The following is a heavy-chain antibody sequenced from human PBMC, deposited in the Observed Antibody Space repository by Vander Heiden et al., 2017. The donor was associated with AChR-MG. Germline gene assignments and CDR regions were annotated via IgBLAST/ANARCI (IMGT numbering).Heavy chain of an antibody. CDR3: ARGRRWELLFNYYGMDV. Sequence: QVHLQPWGAGLLKPSETLSLTCAVYGGSFSGYYWSWIRQPPGKGLEWIGEINHSGSTNYNPSLKSRVTISVDTSKNQFSLKLSSVTAADTAVYYCARGRRWELLFNYYGMDVWGQGTTVTVSS. V-gene: IGHV4-34*01. CDR2: INHSGST. J-gene: IGHJ6*02. CDR1: GGSFSGYY. D-gene: IGHD1-26*01.